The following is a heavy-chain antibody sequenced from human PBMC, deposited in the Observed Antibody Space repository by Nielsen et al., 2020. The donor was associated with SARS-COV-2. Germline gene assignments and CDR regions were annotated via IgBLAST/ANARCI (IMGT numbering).Heavy chain of an antibody. J-gene: IGHJ4*02. D-gene: IGHD6-13*01. V-gene: IGHV4-39*01. CDR1: GGSY. Sequence: SETLSLTCSVSGGSYWGWIRQPPGKGLEWIGTISYTGTTYYNPSLKSRVTISVHTSENQFSLKLISVTAADTAVYYCAREYRSSPDYWGQGTLVTVSS. CDR2: ISYTGTT. CDR3: AREYRSSPDY.